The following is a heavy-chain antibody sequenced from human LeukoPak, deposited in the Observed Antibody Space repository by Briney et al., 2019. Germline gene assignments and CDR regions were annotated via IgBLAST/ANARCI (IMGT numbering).Heavy chain of an antibody. CDR3: ARGGDTAMVLYYYYYGMDV. Sequence: SETLSLTCTVSGGSVSSYYWSWIRQPPGKGLEWIGYIYYSGSTNYNPSLKSRVTISVDTSKNQFSLKLSSVTAADTAVYYCARGGDTAMVLYYYYYGMDVWGQGTTVTVSS. D-gene: IGHD5-18*01. V-gene: IGHV4-59*02. J-gene: IGHJ6*02. CDR2: IYYSGST. CDR1: GGSVSSYY.